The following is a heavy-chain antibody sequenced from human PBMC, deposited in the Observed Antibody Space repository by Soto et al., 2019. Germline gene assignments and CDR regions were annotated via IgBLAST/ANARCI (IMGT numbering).Heavy chain of an antibody. CDR1: GYTFTGYY. D-gene: IGHD6-13*01. Sequence: ASVKVSCKASGYTFTGYYMHWVRQAPGQGLEWMGWINPNSGGTNYAQKFQGWATMTRDTSISTAYMELSRLRSDDTAVYYCARDFVAAGYYYYAMDVWGQGTTVTVSS. CDR2: INPNSGGT. J-gene: IGHJ6*02. CDR3: ARDFVAAGYYYYAMDV. V-gene: IGHV1-2*04.